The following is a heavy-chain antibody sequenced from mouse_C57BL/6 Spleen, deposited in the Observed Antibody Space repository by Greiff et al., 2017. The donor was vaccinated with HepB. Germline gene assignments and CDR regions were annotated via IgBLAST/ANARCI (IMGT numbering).Heavy chain of an antibody. D-gene: IGHD4-1*02. CDR2: IYPRDGST. CDR3: ASQLVFHFDY. V-gene: IGHV1-62-3*01. Sequence: VQLQQPGAELVKPGASVKLSCKASGYTFTSYWMQWVKQRPGQGLEWIGWIYPRDGSTKYNEKFKGKATLTVDKSSSTSYMQLSSLTSEDSAVYYCASQLVFHFDYWGQGTTLTVSS. J-gene: IGHJ2*01. CDR1: GYTFTSYW.